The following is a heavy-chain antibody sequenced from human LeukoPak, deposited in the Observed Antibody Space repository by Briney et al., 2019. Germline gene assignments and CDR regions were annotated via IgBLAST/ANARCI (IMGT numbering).Heavy chain of an antibody. CDR3: ARDAWCDY. CDR1: GFTFTSFT. D-gene: IGHD2-8*02. CDR2: ISSTNSYI. V-gene: IGHV3-21*01. J-gene: IGHJ4*02. Sequence: GGSLRLSCAASGFTFTSFTMNWVRQAPGKGLEWVSSISSTNSYIYYAELVKGRFTISRDNAKNSLYLQMNSLTAEDTAVYYCARDAWCDYWGQGTLVTVSS.